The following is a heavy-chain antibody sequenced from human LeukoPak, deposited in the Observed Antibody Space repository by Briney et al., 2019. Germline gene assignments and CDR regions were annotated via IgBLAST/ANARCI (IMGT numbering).Heavy chain of an antibody. Sequence: GGSLRLSCTASGFTFNSHGMHWVRQAPGKGLEWVALISYEGSNKKYADSVKGRFTISRDDSKNTLYLQMNSLRAEDTALYYCAKRGFCSGGSCYSFHFDYWGQGTLVTVSS. J-gene: IGHJ4*02. V-gene: IGHV3-30*18. CDR2: ISYEGSNK. CDR3: AKRGFCSGGSCYSFHFDY. CDR1: GFTFNSHG. D-gene: IGHD2-15*01.